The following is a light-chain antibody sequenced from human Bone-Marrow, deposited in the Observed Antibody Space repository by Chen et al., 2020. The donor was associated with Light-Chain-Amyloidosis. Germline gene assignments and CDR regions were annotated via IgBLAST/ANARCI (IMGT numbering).Light chain of an antibody. CDR1: NIGSTS. CDR3: QVWDRSSDRPV. J-gene: IGLJ3*02. Sequence: SYVLTQPSSVSVAPGPTAPIACGGNNIGSTSVHWYQQTPGQAPLLVVYDDSDRPSGIPARLSGSNSGNTATLTSSRVEAGDEADYYCQVWDRSSDRPVFGGGTKLTVL. V-gene: IGLV3-21*02. CDR2: DDS.